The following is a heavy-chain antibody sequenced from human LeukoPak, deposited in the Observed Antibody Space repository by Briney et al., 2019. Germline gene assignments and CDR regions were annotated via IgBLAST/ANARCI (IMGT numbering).Heavy chain of an antibody. Sequence: SETLSLTCTVSGGSISTFYWSWIRQPPGKGLEGSGYIYYSGSTNYNPSLKSRVTISVDTSKIQFSLKLSSVTAADTAVYYCARSSVTLELYYYYYYGMDVRGQGTTVTVSS. CDR2: IYYSGST. V-gene: IGHV4-59*12. CDR1: GGSISTFY. J-gene: IGHJ6*02. CDR3: ARSSVTLELYYYYYYGMDV. D-gene: IGHD1-7*01.